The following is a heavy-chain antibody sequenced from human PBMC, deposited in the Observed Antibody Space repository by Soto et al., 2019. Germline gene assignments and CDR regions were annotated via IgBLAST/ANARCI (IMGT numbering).Heavy chain of an antibody. CDR2: INPSGGST. Sequence: ASVKVSCKASGYTSTSYYMHWVRQAPGQGLEWMGIINPSGGSTSYAQKFQGGVTMTRDTSTSTVYMELSSLRSEDTAVYYCVFRFLPGNIAAAGIDAFDIWGQGTMVTVSS. V-gene: IGHV1-46*01. CDR3: VFRFLPGNIAAAGIDAFDI. CDR1: GYTSTSYY. D-gene: IGHD6-13*01. J-gene: IGHJ3*02.